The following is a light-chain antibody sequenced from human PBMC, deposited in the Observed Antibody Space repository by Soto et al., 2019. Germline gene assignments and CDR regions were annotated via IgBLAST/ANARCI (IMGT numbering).Light chain of an antibody. Sequence: DIVMTQSPDSLAVSLGQRATINCKSSQSVLYSSNNKNYLAWYQQKPGQPPKLLIYWASTRESGVPDRFSGSRSGTDFTLTIITLQAEDVAVYHCQQYYITPPYTFGQGTKLDIK. J-gene: IGKJ2*01. CDR2: WAS. CDR1: QSVLYSSNNKNY. CDR3: QQYYITPPYT. V-gene: IGKV4-1*01.